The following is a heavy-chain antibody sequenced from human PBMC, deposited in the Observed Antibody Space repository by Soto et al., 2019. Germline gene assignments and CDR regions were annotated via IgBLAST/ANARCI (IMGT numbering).Heavy chain of an antibody. Sequence: ETLYLTCTVSVGSISSYYWSWIREPPGKGLEWIGYIYYSGRTNYNPSLKSRVTISVDTSKNQFSLKLSSVTAADTAVYYCARDRAGIAAAGFDPWGQGTLVTVSS. CDR3: ARDRAGIAAAGFDP. CDR2: IYYSGRT. D-gene: IGHD6-13*01. J-gene: IGHJ5*02. CDR1: VGSISSYY. V-gene: IGHV4-59*01.